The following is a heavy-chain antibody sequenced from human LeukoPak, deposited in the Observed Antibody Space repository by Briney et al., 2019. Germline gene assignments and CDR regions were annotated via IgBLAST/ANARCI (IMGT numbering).Heavy chain of an antibody. Sequence: GASVKVSCKASGGTFSSYAISWVRQAPGQGLEWMGGIIPIFGTANYAQKFQGRVTITADESASTAYMELSSLRSEDTAVYYCARETPVADYYFDYWGQGTLVTVSS. CDR1: GGTFSSYA. CDR3: ARETPVADYYFDY. CDR2: IIPIFGTA. D-gene: IGHD6-19*01. V-gene: IGHV1-69*13. J-gene: IGHJ4*02.